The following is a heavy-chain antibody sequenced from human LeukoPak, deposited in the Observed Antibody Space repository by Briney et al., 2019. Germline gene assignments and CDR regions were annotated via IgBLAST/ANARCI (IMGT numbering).Heavy chain of an antibody. V-gene: IGHV3-30*04. CDR3: ARDPQY. Sequence: GRSLRLSCAASGFTFSSYAIHWVRQAPGKGLEWVAVISFDGSNKYYADSVKGRFTISRDNSKNTLYLQMNSLRAEDTAVYYCARDPQYWGQGTLVTVSS. CDR1: GFTFSSYA. CDR2: ISFDGSNK. J-gene: IGHJ4*02.